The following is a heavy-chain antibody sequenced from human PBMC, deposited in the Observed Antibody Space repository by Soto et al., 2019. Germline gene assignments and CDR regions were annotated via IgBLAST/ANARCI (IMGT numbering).Heavy chain of an antibody. CDR2: IYYSGST. CDR1: GGSISSGRYY. V-gene: IGHV4-39*01. Sequence: QLQLQESGPGLVKPSETLSLTCTVSGGSISSGRYYWGWIRQPPGKGLEWIGSIYYSGSTYSNPYLKSRVTVSVDTSKNQFSLRLSSVTAADTAVYYCARHSDCSGGSCYSEYFAVGNWFDPWGQGTLVTVSS. CDR3: ARHSDCSGGSCYSEYFAVGNWFDP. J-gene: IGHJ5*02. D-gene: IGHD2-15*01.